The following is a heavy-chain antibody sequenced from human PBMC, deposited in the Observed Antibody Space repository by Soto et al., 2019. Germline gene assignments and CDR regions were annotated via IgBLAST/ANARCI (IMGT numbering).Heavy chain of an antibody. D-gene: IGHD2-15*01. Sequence: SETLSLTCAVYGGSFSGYYWSWIRQPPGKGLEWIGEINHSGSTNYNPSLKSRVTISVDTSKNQFSLKLSSMTAADTAVYYCARHVGYCSGDSCTSDVFDIWGQGTMVNVSS. CDR2: INHSGST. CDR1: GGSFSGYY. J-gene: IGHJ3*02. V-gene: IGHV4-34*01. CDR3: ARHVGYCSGDSCTSDVFDI.